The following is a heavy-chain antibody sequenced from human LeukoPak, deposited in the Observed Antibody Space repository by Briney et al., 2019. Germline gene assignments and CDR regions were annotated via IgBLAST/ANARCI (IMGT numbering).Heavy chain of an antibody. CDR3: AKETLEIVATQFDY. V-gene: IGHV3-23*01. CDR1: GFTVSNDY. CDR2: ISDSGGST. Sequence: PSGGSLRLSCAVSGFTVSNDYMSWVRQAPGKGLEWVSGISDSGGSTYYADSVKGRFTISRDNSKSTLYVQMNSLRAEDTAVYYCAKETLEIVATQFDYWGQGTLVTVSS. D-gene: IGHD5-12*01. J-gene: IGHJ4*02.